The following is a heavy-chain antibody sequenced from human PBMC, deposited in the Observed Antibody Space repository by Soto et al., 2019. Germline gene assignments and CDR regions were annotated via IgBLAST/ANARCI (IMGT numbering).Heavy chain of an antibody. CDR1: GFTFSRYG. CDR2: IKSDGSST. D-gene: IGHD3-10*01. V-gene: IGHV3-74*01. Sequence: AGSLRLSCAASGFTFSRYGMHWVRQAPGKGLVWVSGIKSDGSSTSYADFVEGRFTISRDNAKNTLYLEMNSLRAEDTAVYFCARGNMIRGVMIRSYNWFDSWGLGTLVPVSS. J-gene: IGHJ5*01. CDR3: ARGNMIRGVMIRSYNWFDS.